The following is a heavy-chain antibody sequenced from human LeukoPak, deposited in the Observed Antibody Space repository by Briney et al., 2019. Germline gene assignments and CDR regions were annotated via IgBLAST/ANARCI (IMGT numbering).Heavy chain of an antibody. CDR2: VHYSGGS. CDR3: ASDSISAGVHSGMDV. Sequence: SETLSLTCTVSGGSIRYYYWSWIRQPPGKGLEWIGYVHYSGGSNYNPSLRGRVTISVDTSNTQFSLKLSSVTVADSAVYFCASDSISAGVHSGMDVWGQGTTVTVSS. CDR1: GGSIRYYY. D-gene: IGHD1-1*01. J-gene: IGHJ6*02. V-gene: IGHV4-59*08.